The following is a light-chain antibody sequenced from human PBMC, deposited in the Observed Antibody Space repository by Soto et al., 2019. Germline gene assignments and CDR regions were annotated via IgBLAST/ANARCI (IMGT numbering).Light chain of an antibody. V-gene: IGKV3-11*01. J-gene: IGKJ2*01. CDR1: HDVSVS. Sequence: EIVLTQSPDTLSLSPGEGATLSCRASHDVSVSLVWYRQRPGQSPRLLIHDASNKATGISARFSGSGSGTDFTLTIGSLEPEESALYYCQQRASWPYTSGPGTKVEIK. CDR3: QQRASWPYT. CDR2: DAS.